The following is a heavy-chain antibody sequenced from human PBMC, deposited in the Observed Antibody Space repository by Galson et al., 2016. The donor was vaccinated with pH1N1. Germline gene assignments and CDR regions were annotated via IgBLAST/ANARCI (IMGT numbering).Heavy chain of an antibody. CDR2: IKQDGSQI. Sequence: SLRLSCAASGFIFSSYWMSWVRQAPGHGLEWVANIKQDGSQIYYVDSVKGRFTISRDNAKNSLYLQMNSLRVEDTAVYNCARKIGADWGQGTLVTVSS. D-gene: IGHD1-26*01. J-gene: IGHJ4*02. V-gene: IGHV3-7*01. CDR1: GFIFSSYW. CDR3: ARKIGAD.